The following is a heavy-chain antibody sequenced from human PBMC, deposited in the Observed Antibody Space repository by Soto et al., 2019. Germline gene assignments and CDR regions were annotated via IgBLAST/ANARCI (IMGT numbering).Heavy chain of an antibody. D-gene: IGHD6-13*01. CDR2: ISWNSGSI. CDR1: GFTFDDYA. CDR3: AKDYSSSWAPNDYYYYGMDV. Sequence: GGSLRLSCAASGFTFDDYAMHWVRQAPGKGLEWVSGISWNSGSIGYADSVKGRFTISRDNAKNSLYLQMNSLRAEDTALYYCAKDYSSSWAPNDYYYYGMDVWGQGTTVTVSS. V-gene: IGHV3-9*01. J-gene: IGHJ6*02.